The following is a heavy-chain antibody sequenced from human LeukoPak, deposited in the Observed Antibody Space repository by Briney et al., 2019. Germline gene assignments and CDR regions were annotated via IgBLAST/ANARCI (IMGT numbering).Heavy chain of an antibody. CDR2: IYYSGST. CDR3: ARSYQKQWLPRYYFDY. Sequence: SETLSLTCTVSGGSISSSSYYWGWIRQPPGKGLEWIGSIYYSGSTYYNPSLKSRVTISVDTSKNQFSLKLSSVTAADTAVYYCARSYQKQWLPRYYFDYWGQGTLVTVSS. CDR1: GGSISSSSYY. D-gene: IGHD6-19*01. J-gene: IGHJ4*02. V-gene: IGHV4-39*07.